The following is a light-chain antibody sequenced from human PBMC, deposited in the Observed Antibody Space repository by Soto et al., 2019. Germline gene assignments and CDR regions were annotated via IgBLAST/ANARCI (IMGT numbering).Light chain of an antibody. J-gene: IGKJ1*01. CDR3: QQYGNSPPT. CDR1: QRLSDNMY. CDR2: GAS. Sequence: IVLTQSQGTLSLSPGERATLSWGASQRLSDNMYLAWYQQKPGQGPSCLIYGASRRATGIPNRFSGSVSGTDLPINISRLETEDVAVDYGQQYGNSPPTFGQGTKVDIK. V-gene: IGKV3-20*01.